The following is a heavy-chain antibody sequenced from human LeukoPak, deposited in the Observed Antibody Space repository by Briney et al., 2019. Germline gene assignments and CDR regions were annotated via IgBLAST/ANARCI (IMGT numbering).Heavy chain of an antibody. V-gene: IGHV3-7*03. CDR1: GFTFSSYW. J-gene: IGHJ6*02. Sequence: GGSLRLSCAASGFTFSSYWMNWARQAAGKGLEWVASINHNGNVNYYVDSVKGRFTVSRDNAKNSLYLQMSNLRAEDTAVYFCARGGGLDVWGQGATVTVSS. CDR3: ARGGGLDV. CDR2: INHNGNVN. D-gene: IGHD3-16*01.